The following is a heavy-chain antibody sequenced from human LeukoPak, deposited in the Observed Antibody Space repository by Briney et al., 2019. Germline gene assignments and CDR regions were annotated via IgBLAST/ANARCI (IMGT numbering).Heavy chain of an antibody. D-gene: IGHD6-19*01. CDR3: ARQSSGWKYYFDY. CDR1: GSTFSSYG. CDR2: IWYDGTNK. Sequence: GGSLRLSCAASGSTFSSYGMHWVRQAPGKGLEWVAVIWYDGTNKYYADSVKGRFTISSDSSKNTLYLQMNSLRAEDTAVYYCARQSSGWKYYFDYWGQGTLVTVSS. J-gene: IGHJ4*02. V-gene: IGHV3-33*08.